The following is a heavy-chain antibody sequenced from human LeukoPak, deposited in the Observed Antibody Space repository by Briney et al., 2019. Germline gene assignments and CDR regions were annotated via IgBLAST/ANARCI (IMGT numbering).Heavy chain of an antibody. CDR1: GASINSYF. CDR3: ARVRYSSAWGWFDP. J-gene: IGHJ5*02. Sequence: PSETLSLTCSVSGASINSYFWSWIRQPPGKGLEWVGYLHYSGNTNYNPSLNSRVTISVDTSKNQFSLKLTSLTAADTAVYYCARVRYSSAWGWFDPWGQGTLVTVSS. CDR2: LHYSGNT. V-gene: IGHV4-59*12. D-gene: IGHD6-19*01.